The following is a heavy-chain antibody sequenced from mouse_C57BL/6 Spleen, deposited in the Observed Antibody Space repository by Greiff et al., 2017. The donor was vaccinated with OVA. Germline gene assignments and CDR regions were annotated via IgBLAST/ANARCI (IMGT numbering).Heavy chain of an antibody. V-gene: IGHV3-6*01. CDR2: ISYDGSN. CDR1: GYSITSGYY. CDR3: ARIYYGNLFDY. D-gene: IGHD2-1*01. J-gene: IGHJ2*01. Sequence: VQLQQSGPGLVKPSQSLSLTCSVTGYSITSGYYWNWIRQFPGNKLEWMGYISYDGSNNYNPSLKNRISITRDTSKNQFFLKLNSVTTEDTATYYCARIYYGNLFDYWGQGTTLTVSS.